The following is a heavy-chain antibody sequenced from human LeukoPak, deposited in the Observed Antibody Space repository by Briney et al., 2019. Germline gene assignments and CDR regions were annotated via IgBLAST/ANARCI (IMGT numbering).Heavy chain of an antibody. V-gene: IGHV4-30-4*01. CDR2: IYDSGST. J-gene: IGHJ3*02. CDR1: GASIRSGDYY. Sequence: SQTLSLTCTVSGASIRSGDYYWSWIRQPPGKGLEWIGYIYDSGSTYYNPSLKSRITISVDTSENRFSLKLSSVTATDTAVYYWARDGSGGSCYCAFDIWGQGTMVTVSS. CDR3: ARDGSGGSCYCAFDI. D-gene: IGHD2-15*01.